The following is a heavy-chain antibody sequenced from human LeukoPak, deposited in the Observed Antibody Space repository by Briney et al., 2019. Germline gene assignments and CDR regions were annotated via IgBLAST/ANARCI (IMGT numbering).Heavy chain of an antibody. CDR3: ARAAIAAARIYYYMDV. V-gene: IGHV3-21*01. CDR1: GFTFSNDN. Sequence: GGSLRLSCAASGFTFSNDNMNWVRQAPGKGLEWVSFISTSSSYIHNADSVKGRFTISRDNAENSLYLQMNSLRAEDTAVYYCARAAIAAARIYYYMDVWGKGTTVTVSS. CDR2: ISTSSSYI. D-gene: IGHD6-13*01. J-gene: IGHJ6*03.